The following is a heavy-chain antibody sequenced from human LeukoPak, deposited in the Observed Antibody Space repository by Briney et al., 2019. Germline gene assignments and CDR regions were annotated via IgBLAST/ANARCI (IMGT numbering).Heavy chain of an antibody. J-gene: IGHJ4*02. V-gene: IGHV1-18*01. CDR3: AREVGGLLWFGELNFDY. D-gene: IGHD3-10*01. CDR2: ISAYNGNT. Sequence: GASVKVSCKASGYTFTSYGISWVRQAPGQGLEWMGWISAYNGNTNYAQKLQGRVTMTTDTSTSTAYMELRSLRSDDTAVYHCAREVGGLLWFGELNFDYWGQGTLVTVSS. CDR1: GYTFTSYG.